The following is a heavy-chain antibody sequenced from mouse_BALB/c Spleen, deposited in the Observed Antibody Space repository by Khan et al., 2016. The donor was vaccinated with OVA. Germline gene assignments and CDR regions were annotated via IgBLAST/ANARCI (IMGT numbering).Heavy chain of an antibody. J-gene: IGHJ4*01. D-gene: IGHD1-1*02. Sequence: QVQLQQSGPGLVAPSQSLSITCTVLGFSLTDHGVSWIRQPPGKGLEWLGVIWGGGSTYYNVTLKSRLSISKDNSKSQVFLNMNSLQTDDTAMYYCAKQIWSPYYGMDYWGQGTSVTVSS. V-gene: IGHV2-6-5*01. CDR3: AKQIWSPYYGMDY. CDR1: GFSLTDHG. CDR2: IWGGGST.